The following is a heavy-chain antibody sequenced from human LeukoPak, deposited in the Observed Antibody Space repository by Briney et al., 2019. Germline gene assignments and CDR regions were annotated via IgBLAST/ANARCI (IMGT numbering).Heavy chain of an antibody. CDR3: AGDSSWYGNDAFDI. Sequence: PSETLSLTCTVSGGSISSYYWSWIRQPPGKGLEWIGYIYYSGSTNYNPSLKSRVTISEDTSKNQFSLKLSSVTAADTAVYYCAGDSSWYGNDAFDIWGQGTMVTVSS. J-gene: IGHJ3*02. CDR2: IYYSGST. CDR1: GGSISSYY. D-gene: IGHD6-13*01. V-gene: IGHV4-59*01.